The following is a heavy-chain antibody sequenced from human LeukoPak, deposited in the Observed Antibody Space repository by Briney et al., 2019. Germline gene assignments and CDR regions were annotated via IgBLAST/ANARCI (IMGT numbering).Heavy chain of an antibody. D-gene: IGHD3-22*01. CDR1: GYSISSGYY. CDR3: ASWASSGYYYFDY. J-gene: IGHJ4*02. V-gene: IGHV4-38-2*02. Sequence: PSETLSLTCTVSGYSISSGYYSGWIRQPPGKGLEWIGSIYHSGSTYYNPSLKSRVTISVDTSKNQFSLKLSSVTAADTAVYYCASWASSGYYYFDYWGQGTLVTVSS. CDR2: IYHSGST.